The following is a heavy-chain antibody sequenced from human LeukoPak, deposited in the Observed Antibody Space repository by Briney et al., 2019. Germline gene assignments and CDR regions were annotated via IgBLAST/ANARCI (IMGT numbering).Heavy chain of an antibody. CDR1: GGSFSGYY. CDR2: INHSGST. V-gene: IGHV4-34*01. D-gene: IGHD4-17*01. Sequence: NPSETLSLTCAVYGGSFSGYYWSWIRQPPGKGLEWIGEINHSGSTNYNPSLKSRVTISVDTSKNQFSLKLSSVTAADTAVYYCAGGRRWTLKPTTVTTNWFDPWGQGTLVTVSS. J-gene: IGHJ5*02. CDR3: AGGRRWTLKPTTVTTNWFDP.